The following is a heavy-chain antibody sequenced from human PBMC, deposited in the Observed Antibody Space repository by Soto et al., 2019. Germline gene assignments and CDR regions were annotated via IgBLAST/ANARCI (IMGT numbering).Heavy chain of an antibody. CDR2: ISYNGSHR. CDR3: ARRTDMSSVGALAY. V-gene: IGHV3-30*04. CDR1: GFTFSNYA. D-gene: IGHD1-26*01. Sequence: GGSLRLSCAASGFTFSNYAMHWVRQAPGKGLEWLSVISYNGSHRYYADSVRGRFSISRDNSKDTLYLQMNTLRGADTAVYYCARRTDMSSVGALAYWGQGTLVTVSS. J-gene: IGHJ4*02.